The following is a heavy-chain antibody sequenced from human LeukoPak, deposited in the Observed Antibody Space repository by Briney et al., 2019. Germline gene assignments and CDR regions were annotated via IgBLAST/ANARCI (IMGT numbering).Heavy chain of an antibody. J-gene: IGHJ4*02. V-gene: IGHV3-30-3*01. Sequence: GGSLRLSCAASGFTISSYAMHWVRQAPGKGLEWVAVISYDGSNKYYADSVKGRFTISRDNSKNTLYLQMNSLRAEDTAVYYCAREIDSLDYWGQGTLVTVSS. CDR2: ISYDGSNK. D-gene: IGHD2-15*01. CDR1: GFTISSYA. CDR3: AREIDSLDY.